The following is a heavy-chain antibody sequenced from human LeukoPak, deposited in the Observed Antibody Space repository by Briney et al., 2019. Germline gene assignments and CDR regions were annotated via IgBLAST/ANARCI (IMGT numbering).Heavy chain of an antibody. CDR2: ISSGSDRT. CDR3: VKDQAGDIFWSDY. D-gene: IGHD3-3*01. Sequence: GGSLRLSCAASGFTFSNYAMSWVRQAPGKGLEWVSAISSGSDRTNYGRSVKGRFTISRDNSKNTLYLQMNSPRANDTAVYYCVKDQAGDIFWSDYWGQGTLVTVSS. V-gene: IGHV3-23*01. CDR1: GFTFSNYA. J-gene: IGHJ4*02.